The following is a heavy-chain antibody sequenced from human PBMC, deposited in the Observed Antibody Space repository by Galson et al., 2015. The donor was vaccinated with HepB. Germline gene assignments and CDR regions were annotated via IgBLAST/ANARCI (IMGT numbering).Heavy chain of an antibody. CDR1: GFTFGDYA. V-gene: IGHV3-49*03. J-gene: IGHJ3*02. CDR3: TRDPSGPRYDSSGSHAFDI. CDR2: IRSKAYGGTT. D-gene: IGHD3-22*01. Sequence: SLRLSCAASGFTFGDYAMSWFRQAPGKGLEWVGFIRSKAYGGTTEYAASVKGRFTISRDDSKSIAYLQMNSLKTEDTAVYYCTRDPSGPRYDSSGSHAFDIWGQGTMGTVSS.